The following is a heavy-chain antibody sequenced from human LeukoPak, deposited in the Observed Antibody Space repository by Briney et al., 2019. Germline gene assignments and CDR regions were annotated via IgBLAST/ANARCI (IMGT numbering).Heavy chain of an antibody. D-gene: IGHD1-26*01. CDR3: ARDLYSGTFVQFDY. J-gene: IGHJ4*02. CDR2: INPNSGDT. CDR1: GYTFTGYY. Sequence: ASVKVSCKASGYTFTGYYMHWVRQAPGQGLEWMGWINPNSGDTNYAQKFQGRVTMTRDTSSSTAYMDLSRLRSDDTAVYYCARDLYSGTFVQFDYWGQGTLVTVSS. V-gene: IGHV1-2*02.